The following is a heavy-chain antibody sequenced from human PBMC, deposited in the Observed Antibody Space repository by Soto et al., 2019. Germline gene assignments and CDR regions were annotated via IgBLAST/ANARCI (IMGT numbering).Heavy chain of an antibody. J-gene: IGHJ5*02. Sequence: SETLSLTCTVSGGSISSGGYYWSWIRQHPGKGLEWIGYIYYSGSTYYNPSLKSRVTISVDTSKNQFSLKLSSVTAADTAVYYCARRTSYCGGDCSPDNWFDPWGQGTLVTVSS. D-gene: IGHD2-21*02. CDR3: ARRTSYCGGDCSPDNWFDP. CDR1: GGSISSGGYY. CDR2: IYYSGST. V-gene: IGHV4-31*03.